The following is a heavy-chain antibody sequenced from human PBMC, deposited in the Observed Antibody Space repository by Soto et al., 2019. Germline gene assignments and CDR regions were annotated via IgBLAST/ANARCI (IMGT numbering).Heavy chain of an antibody. V-gene: IGHV1-46*01. Sequence: ASVKVSCKASGYTFSSYYIHWVRQAPGQWREWMVIINPSGGSTTYPQKFQGRVTVTRDTSTSTVYMELSSLRSEDTAMYYCAREARATGDYYYGMDVWGQGTTVTVSS. CDR2: INPSGGST. CDR1: GYTFSSYY. J-gene: IGHJ6*02. CDR3: AREARATGDYYYGMDV. D-gene: IGHD5-12*01.